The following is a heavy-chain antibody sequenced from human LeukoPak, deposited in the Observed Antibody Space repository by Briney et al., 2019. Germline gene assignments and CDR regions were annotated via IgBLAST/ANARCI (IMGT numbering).Heavy chain of an antibody. D-gene: IGHD3-10*01. Sequence: GRSLRLSCAASGFTFSSYGMHWVRQAPGKGLEWVAFIRYDGSNKYYTDSVKGRFTISRDNSKNTLYLQMNSLRAEDTAVYYCAKDEYYYGPGPPHNWFDPWGQGTLVTVSS. CDR3: AKDEYYYGPGPPHNWFDP. CDR2: IRYDGSNK. CDR1: GFTFSSYG. J-gene: IGHJ5*02. V-gene: IGHV3-30*02.